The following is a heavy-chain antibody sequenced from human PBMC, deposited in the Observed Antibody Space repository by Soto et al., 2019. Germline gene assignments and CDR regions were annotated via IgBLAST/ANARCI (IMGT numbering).Heavy chain of an antibody. J-gene: IGHJ1*01. CDR3: ARATTNHTPFHRRHSFSAGPLVNAFQ. Sequence: GKGLEWIGEINHSGSTNYNPSLKSRVTISVDTSKNQFSLKLSSVTAAETAVYYCARATTNHTPFHRRHSFSAGPLVNAFQ. D-gene: IGHD6-13*01. CDR2: INHSGST. V-gene: IGHV4-34*01.